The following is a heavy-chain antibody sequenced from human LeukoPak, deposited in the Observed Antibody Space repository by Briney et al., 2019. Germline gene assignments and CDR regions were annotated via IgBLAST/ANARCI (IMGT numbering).Heavy chain of an antibody. CDR1: GFPFSAYW. J-gene: IGHJ3*02. CDR2: IIQDGNEK. Sequence: GGSLRLSCVVSGFPFSAYWMTWVRQAPGKGLEWVANIIQDGNEKYYVGSVKGRFTISRDNAKNTLYLQMNSLRAEDTAVYYCAREGASKLSHAFDISGQGTMVTVSS. V-gene: IGHV3-7*01. CDR3: AREGASKLSHAFDI. D-gene: IGHD3-16*01.